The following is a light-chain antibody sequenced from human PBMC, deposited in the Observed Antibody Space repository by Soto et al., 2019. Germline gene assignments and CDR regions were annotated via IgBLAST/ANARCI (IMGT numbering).Light chain of an antibody. V-gene: IGLV2-14*01. Sequence: QSALTHPASVSGYPGQSITISCTGTSSDVGGYDYVSWYQQHPGKAPKLLIFDVSKRPSGVSYRFSGSKSGNTASLTISGLQAEDEADYYCSSYASSITLVFGGGTKLTVL. CDR3: SSYASSITLV. CDR2: DVS. CDR1: SSDVGGYDY. J-gene: IGLJ2*01.